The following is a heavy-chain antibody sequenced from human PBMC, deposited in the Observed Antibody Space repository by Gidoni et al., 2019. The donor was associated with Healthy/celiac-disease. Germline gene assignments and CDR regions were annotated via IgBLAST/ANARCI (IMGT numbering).Heavy chain of an antibody. D-gene: IGHD6-25*01. Sequence: EVQLLESGGGLVQPGGSLRLSCAASGFTFSSYAMSWVRQAPGKGLEWVSAISGSGGSTYYADSVKGRFTISRDNSKNTLYLQMNSLRAEDTAVYYCAKDLVIAAVFGYGMDVWGQGTTVTVSS. CDR2: ISGSGGST. J-gene: IGHJ6*02. CDR1: GFTFSSYA. V-gene: IGHV3-23*01. CDR3: AKDLVIAAVFGYGMDV.